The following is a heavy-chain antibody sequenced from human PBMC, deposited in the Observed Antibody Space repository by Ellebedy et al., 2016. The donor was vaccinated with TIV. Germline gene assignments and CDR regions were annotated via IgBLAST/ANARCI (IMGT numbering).Heavy chain of an antibody. J-gene: IGHJ4*02. CDR3: AKDRTPGDGYWVFDN. Sequence: PGGSLRLSCAASGFTFSTYAMHWVRQAPGKGLEWVATISYDGRNKYYADSVKGRFTISRDNSKRTVDLQMNSLRAEDTAVYFCAKDRTPGDGYWVFDNWGQGTLVSVSS. V-gene: IGHV3-30*04. D-gene: IGHD5-18*01. CDR1: GFTFSTYA. CDR2: ISYDGRNK.